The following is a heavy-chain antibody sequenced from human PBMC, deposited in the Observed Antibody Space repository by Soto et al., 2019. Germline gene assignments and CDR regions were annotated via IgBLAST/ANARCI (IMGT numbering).Heavy chain of an antibody. D-gene: IGHD2-8*01. V-gene: IGHV3-48*02. CDR1: GFAFSTYS. J-gene: IGHJ5*02. Sequence: QLVESGGGLVQPGGSLRLSCAASGFAFSTYSMNWVRQAPGKGLEWVSYISFSSTTIFYADSVRGRFTISRDNAKNSLRLQMNTLRDEDTAVYYCARDNGMAGSFDPWGQGTLVTVSS. CDR3: ARDNGMAGSFDP. CDR2: ISFSSTTI.